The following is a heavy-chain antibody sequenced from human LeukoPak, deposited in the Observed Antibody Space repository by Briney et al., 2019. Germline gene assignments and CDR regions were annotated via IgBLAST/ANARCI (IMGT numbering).Heavy chain of an antibody. J-gene: IGHJ4*02. D-gene: IGHD2-21*02. V-gene: IGHV3-48*03. CDR3: ARGVTLDY. CDR1: GFTFSTYE. Sequence: GGSLRLSCAASGFTFSTYEMNWVRQAPGKGLEWVSYISSGDNIMFYADSVKGRFVISRDNAKNSLYLQMNSLRAEDTAVYYCARGVTLDYWGQGTLVTVSS. CDR2: ISSGDNIM.